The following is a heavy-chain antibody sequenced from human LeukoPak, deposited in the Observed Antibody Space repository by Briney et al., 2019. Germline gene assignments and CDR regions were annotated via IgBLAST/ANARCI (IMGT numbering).Heavy chain of an antibody. D-gene: IGHD6-19*01. V-gene: IGHV4-59*01. J-gene: IGHJ6*02. Sequence: SETLSLTCTVSGGSISSYYWSWIRQPPGKGLEWIGYIYYSGSTNYNPSLKSRVTISVDTSKNQFSLKLSSVTAADTAVYYCARVQIAVAGSYYYYGMDVWGQGTTVTVSS. CDR1: GGSISSYY. CDR2: IYYSGST. CDR3: ARVQIAVAGSYYYYGMDV.